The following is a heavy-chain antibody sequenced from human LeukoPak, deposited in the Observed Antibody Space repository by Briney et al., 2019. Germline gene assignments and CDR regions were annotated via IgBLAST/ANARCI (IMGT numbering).Heavy chain of an antibody. Sequence: GGSLRLSCAASGFTFNKYWMHWVRQVPGKGLVWVSRINFDGTRTAYADFVEGRFTISRDNAKNTVYLQMNGLRVEDTALYYCARDHAFSKLKDWGQGILVTVSS. V-gene: IGHV3-74*01. CDR1: GFTFNKYW. J-gene: IGHJ4*02. D-gene: IGHD4-11*01. CDR3: ARDHAFSKLKD. CDR2: INFDGTRT.